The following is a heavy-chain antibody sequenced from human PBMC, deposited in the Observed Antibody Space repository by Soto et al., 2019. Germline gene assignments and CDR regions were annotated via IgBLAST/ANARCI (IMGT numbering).Heavy chain of an antibody. Sequence: GGSLRLSCAASGFTFSDFWMSWVRQAPGKGLDWVANIKHDGSEKYYVDTVEGRFTISRDNTKDSLYLQMNSLRAEDTAVYYCARGGSWGPDFWGQGTLVTVSS. CDR2: IKHDGSEK. V-gene: IGHV3-7*01. CDR3: ARGGSWGPDF. CDR1: GFTFSDFW. D-gene: IGHD2-15*01. J-gene: IGHJ4*02.